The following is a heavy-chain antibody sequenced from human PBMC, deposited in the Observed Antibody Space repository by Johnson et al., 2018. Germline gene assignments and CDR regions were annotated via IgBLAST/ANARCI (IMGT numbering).Heavy chain of an antibody. CDR3: AREVTTGIFDI. CDR1: GFTFSSYA. D-gene: IGHD4-17*01. V-gene: IGHV3-30-3*01. CDR2: LSYDGSNK. J-gene: IGHJ3*02. Sequence: QVQLVQSGGGVVQPGRSLRLSCAASGFTFSSYAMHWVRQAPGKGLEWVAVLSYDGSNKYYADSVKGRFTIPRDNSKNMLYLQMNSLRAEDKAVYYCAREVTTGIFDIWGQGTMVTVSS.